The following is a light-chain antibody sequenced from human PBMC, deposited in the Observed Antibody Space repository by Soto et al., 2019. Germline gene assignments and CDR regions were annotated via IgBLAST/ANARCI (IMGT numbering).Light chain of an antibody. V-gene: IGKV3-11*01. CDR3: QQRSNWPPWT. Sequence: EIVSTQSPGTLSLSPGERATLSCRASQTINNNVAWYQLKDGQVPRLLIYGASTRAAGIPARFSGSGSGTDFTLTISSLEPEDFAVYYCQQRSNWPPWTFGQGTKVDIK. CDR1: QTINNN. CDR2: GAS. J-gene: IGKJ1*01.